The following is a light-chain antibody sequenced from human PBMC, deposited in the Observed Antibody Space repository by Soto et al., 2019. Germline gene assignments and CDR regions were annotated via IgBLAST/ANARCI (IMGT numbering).Light chain of an antibody. CDR1: SSNVGNNY. V-gene: IGLV1-51*01. CDR2: DNN. J-gene: IGLJ2*01. Sequence: QSVFTQPPSVSAAPGQKVTISCSGSSSNVGNNYVSWYQQLPGKAPKLLTYDNNKRPSGIPDRFSGSQSDTSATLGITGLQTGDEADYYCGTWDSTLSAGVIFGGGTKLTVL. CDR3: GTWDSTLSAGVI.